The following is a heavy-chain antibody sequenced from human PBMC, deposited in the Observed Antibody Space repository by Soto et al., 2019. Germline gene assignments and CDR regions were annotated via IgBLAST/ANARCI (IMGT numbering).Heavy chain of an antibody. CDR3: ARVGCSGGTCYSEKYYFDY. V-gene: IGHV4-4*02. CDR1: GGSISSSNW. Sequence: QVQLQESGPGLVKPSGTLSLTCAVSGGSISSSNWWSWVRQPPGKGLEWIGEIYHSGRTNYNPSLKSRVTISVDKAKILFSLKLTSGTAADTAVYYCARVGCSGGTCYSEKYYFDYWGQGTLVTVSS. J-gene: IGHJ4*02. CDR2: IYHSGRT. D-gene: IGHD2-15*01.